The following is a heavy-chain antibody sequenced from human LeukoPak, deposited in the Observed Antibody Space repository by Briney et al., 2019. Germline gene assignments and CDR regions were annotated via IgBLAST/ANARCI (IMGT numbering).Heavy chain of an antibody. J-gene: IGHJ3*02. V-gene: IGHV1-8*01. Sequence: ASVKVSCKASGYTFTNYDINWVRQATGQGLEWMGWVNPNSGNTGYAQKFQGRVTMTRNTSITTAYMELSSLRSDDTAVYYCARVRGRAPSLVAAFHIWGQGTMVTVSS. CDR3: ARVRGRAPSLVAAFHI. D-gene: IGHD5-24*01. CDR2: VNPNSGNT. CDR1: GYTFTNYD.